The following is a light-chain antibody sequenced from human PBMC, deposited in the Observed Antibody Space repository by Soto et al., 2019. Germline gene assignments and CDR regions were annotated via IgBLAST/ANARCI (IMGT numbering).Light chain of an antibody. J-gene: IGLJ1*01. CDR3: CSYTSSSTRV. CDR1: SSDVGGYNY. Sequence: SVLTQPASLSGSPGQSITISFTGTSSDVGGYNYVSWYQQHPGKAPKLMIYDVGNRPSGVSNRFSGSKSGNPASLTISGLQPEDEADYYCCSYTSSSTRVFGTGTKVTV. V-gene: IGLV2-14*01. CDR2: DVG.